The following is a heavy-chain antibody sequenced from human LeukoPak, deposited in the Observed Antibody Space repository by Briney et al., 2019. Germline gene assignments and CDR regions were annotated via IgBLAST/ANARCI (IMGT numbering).Heavy chain of an antibody. Sequence: GGSLRLSCAASGFTFSSYWMTWVRQAPGRGLEWVANIKQDGSDKYYVDSVKGRFTISRDNANNSLYLQMNSLRAEDTAVYYCARVPADVNYWGQGSLVTVSS. CDR3: ARVPADVNY. V-gene: IGHV3-7*01. CDR2: IKQDGSDK. J-gene: IGHJ4*02. CDR1: GFTFSSYW.